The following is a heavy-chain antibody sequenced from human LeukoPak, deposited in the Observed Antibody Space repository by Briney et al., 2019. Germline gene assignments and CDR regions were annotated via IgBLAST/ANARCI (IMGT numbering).Heavy chain of an antibody. CDR1: EFTFSDYA. V-gene: IGHV3-23*01. Sequence: GGSLRLSCAASEFTFSDYAMSWVRHAPGEGLECVSPIRGSGSSTYYAHSVKGRFTISRDNSKNTPYLRTNSLRAQDTAVSYCAKDVGPFLIRTVYYPYFDFWGQGTLVTVSS. J-gene: IGHJ4*02. CDR2: IRGSGSST. CDR3: AKDVGPFLIRTVYYPYFDF. D-gene: IGHD3-10*01.